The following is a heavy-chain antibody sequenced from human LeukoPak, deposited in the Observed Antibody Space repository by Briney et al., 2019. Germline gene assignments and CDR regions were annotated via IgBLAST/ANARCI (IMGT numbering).Heavy chain of an antibody. V-gene: IGHV3-21*01. CDR2: ISSSSSYI. CDR3: AGGYYDFWIHIPATAFDI. J-gene: IGHJ3*02. D-gene: IGHD3-3*01. Sequence: KTGGSLRLSCAASGFTFSSYSMNWVRQAPGKGLEWVSSISSSSSYIYYADSVKGRFTISRDNAKNSLYLQMNSLRAEDTAVYYCAGGYYDFWIHIPATAFDIWGQGTMVTVSS. CDR1: GFTFSSYS.